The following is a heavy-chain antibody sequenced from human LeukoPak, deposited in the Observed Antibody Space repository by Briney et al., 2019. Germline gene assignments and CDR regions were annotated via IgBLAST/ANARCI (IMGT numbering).Heavy chain of an antibody. Sequence: GGSLRLSCTASGFTLSSYDMSWVRQAPGKGLEWVSGISGSGGSTYNADSVKGRFTISRDSSKNTLYVQMNSLRAEDTAVYYCAKEGSSGWTPYYYYYMDVWGKGTTVTISS. D-gene: IGHD6-19*01. J-gene: IGHJ6*03. CDR1: GFTLSSYD. V-gene: IGHV3-23*01. CDR3: AKEGSSGWTPYYYYYMDV. CDR2: ISGSGGST.